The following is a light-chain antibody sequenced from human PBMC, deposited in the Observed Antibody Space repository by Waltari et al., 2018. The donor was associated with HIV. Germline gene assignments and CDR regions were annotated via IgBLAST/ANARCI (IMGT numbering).Light chain of an antibody. J-gene: IGLJ2*01. V-gene: IGLV1-47*01. CDR1: SSNIGSNY. CDR2: RNN. CDR3: AAWDNSLSVLVV. Sequence: QSVLTQTPSASGNPGQRVTISCSGSSSNIGSNYVYWYQQLPGTAPKLLIYRNNQRPSGVPDRFSGSKSGTSASLAISGLRSEDEADYYCAAWDNSLSVLVVFGGGTKLTVL.